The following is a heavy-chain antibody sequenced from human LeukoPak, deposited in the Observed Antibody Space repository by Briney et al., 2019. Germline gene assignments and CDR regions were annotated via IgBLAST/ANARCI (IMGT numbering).Heavy chain of an antibody. CDR1: GYSISSGYY. V-gene: IGHV4-38-2*02. CDR3: ARDLAYCGGDCYS. CDR2: IYHSGST. Sequence: SETLSLTCTVSGYSISSGYYWGWIRQSPGKGLEWIGSIYHSGSTYYNPSLKSRVTISVDTSKNQFFLKLSSVTAADTAVYYCARDLAYCGGDCYSWGQGTLVTVSS. D-gene: IGHD2-21*01. J-gene: IGHJ5*02.